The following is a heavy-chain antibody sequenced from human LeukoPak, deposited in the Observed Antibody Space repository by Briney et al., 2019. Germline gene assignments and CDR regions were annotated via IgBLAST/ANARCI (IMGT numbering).Heavy chain of an antibody. J-gene: IGHJ4*02. CDR1: GGSISSYY. CDR3: ARALGSSEMDY. Sequence: SETLSLTCTVSGGSISSYYWSWIRQPPGKGLEWIGYIYYSGSTNYNPSLKSRVTISVDTSKNQFSLKLSSVTAADTAVYYCARALGSSEMDYWGQGTLVTVSS. D-gene: IGHD3-22*01. V-gene: IGHV4-59*01. CDR2: IYYSGST.